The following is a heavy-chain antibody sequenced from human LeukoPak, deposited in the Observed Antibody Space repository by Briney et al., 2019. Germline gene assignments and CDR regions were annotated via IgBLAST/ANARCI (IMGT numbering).Heavy chain of an antibody. J-gene: IGHJ4*02. V-gene: IGHV3-21*01. CDR2: TSSSSSYK. D-gene: IGHD3-22*01. Sequence: GGSLRLSCAASGFSFSTYSMSWVRQAPGKGLEWVSSTSSSSSYKYYADSVKGRFTISRDNAKKSLYLQMNSLRVEDTAVCYCAREGDDSSGYYLDSFDYWGQGTLVTVSS. CDR1: GFSFSTYS. CDR3: AREGDDSSGYYLDSFDY.